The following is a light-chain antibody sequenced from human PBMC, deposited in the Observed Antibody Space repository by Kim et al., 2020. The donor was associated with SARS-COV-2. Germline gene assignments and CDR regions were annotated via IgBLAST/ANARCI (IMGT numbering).Light chain of an antibody. CDR1: QSVTSNY. CDR2: GAS. Sequence: EIVLTQSPDTLSLSPGERATLSYRASQSVTSNYLAWYQQKPGQAPRLLIYGASTRATGVPDRVSASGSGTDFTLTFSRLEPEDFAVYYCQQYDTPPWTFGHGTKVDIK. V-gene: IGKV3-20*01. CDR3: QQYDTPPWT. J-gene: IGKJ1*01.